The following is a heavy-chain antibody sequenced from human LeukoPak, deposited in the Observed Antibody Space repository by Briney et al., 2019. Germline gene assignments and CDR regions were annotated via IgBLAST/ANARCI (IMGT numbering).Heavy chain of an antibody. Sequence: GGSLRLSCAASGFTFDYYWMHWVRQAPGKGLMWVSRINTDGSNTHYADSVKGRFTISRDNAKNTLYLQMNGLRVEDTAVYYCVVWGEDKSGHRFDFWGQGTLVTVSS. V-gene: IGHV3-74*01. D-gene: IGHD3-16*01. CDR3: VVWGEDKSGHRFDF. CDR2: INTDGSNT. CDR1: GFTFDYYW. J-gene: IGHJ4*02.